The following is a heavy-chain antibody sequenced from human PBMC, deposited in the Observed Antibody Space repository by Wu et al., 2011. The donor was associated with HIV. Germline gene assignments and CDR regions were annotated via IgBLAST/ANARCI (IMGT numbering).Heavy chain of an antibody. V-gene: IGHV1-2*02. CDR2: INPNSGGT. CDR3: ASAAPHYEILTEPLPYYHYYGMDV. D-gene: IGHD3-9*01. CDR1: GYTFSGYY. Sequence: QVQLVQSGAEVKKPGASVKVSCKAFGYTFSGYYMHWVRQAPGQGLEWMGWINPNSGGTEYAQNFQDRVTMTRDTSINTAYMELSRLRSDDTAVYYCASAAPHYEILTEPLPYYHYYGMDVWGQGTAVTVSS. J-gene: IGHJ6*02.